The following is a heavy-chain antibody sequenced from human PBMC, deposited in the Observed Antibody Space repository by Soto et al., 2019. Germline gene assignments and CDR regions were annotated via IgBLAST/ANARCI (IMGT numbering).Heavy chain of an antibody. CDR3: ARDYRYGMDV. J-gene: IGHJ6*02. CDR1: GFTFSDYY. V-gene: IGHV3-11*06. CDR2: ISSSSSYT. Sequence: PGGSLRLSCAASGFTFSDYYMSWIRQAPGKGLEWVSYISSSSSYTNYADSVKGRFTISRDNAKNSLYLQMDSLRAEDTAVYYCARDYRYGMDVWGQGTTVTVSS.